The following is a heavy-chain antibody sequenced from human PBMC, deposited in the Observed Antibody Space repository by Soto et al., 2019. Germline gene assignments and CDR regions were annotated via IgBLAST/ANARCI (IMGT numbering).Heavy chain of an antibody. J-gene: IGHJ4*02. CDR1: GGSISSSSYY. CDR3: ARQAQGELLIYFDY. CDR2: IYYSGST. Sequence: QLQLQESGPGLVKPSETLSLTCTVSGGSISSSSYYWGWIRQPPGEGLEWIGSIYYSGSTYYNPSLKSRVTISVDTSKNQFTLKLSSVTAADTAVYYCARQAQGELLIYFDYWGQGTLVTVSS. V-gene: IGHV4-39*01. D-gene: IGHD1-26*01.